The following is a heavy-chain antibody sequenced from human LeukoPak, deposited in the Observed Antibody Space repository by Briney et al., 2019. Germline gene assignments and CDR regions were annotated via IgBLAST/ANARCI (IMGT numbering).Heavy chain of an antibody. CDR3: ARVGGATAVTMYFEY. V-gene: IGHV3-48*02. Sequence: PAGSLRLSCVVSGITFSGYSMIWVRQAPGKGLEWLSFMTTSGNTIFYAESVKDRFTISRDNAKKSLYLQMDSLRDEDTAVYYCARVGGATAVTMYFEYWGQGTLVPVSS. CDR1: GITFSGYS. J-gene: IGHJ4*02. CDR2: MTTSGNTI. D-gene: IGHD1-26*01.